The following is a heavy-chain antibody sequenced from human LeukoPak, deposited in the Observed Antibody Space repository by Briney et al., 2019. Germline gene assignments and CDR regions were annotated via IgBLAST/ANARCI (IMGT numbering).Heavy chain of an antibody. D-gene: IGHD3-22*01. V-gene: IGHV3-7*01. Sequence: PGGSLRLSCAASGFTFSSYWMSWVRQAPGKGLEWVANIRQDGSDKYYVDSVKGRFTISRDNSKNTLYLQMNSLRAEDTAVYYCARDRGYYDSSGSSAHNNYYYYGMDVWGQGTTVTVSS. J-gene: IGHJ6*02. CDR2: IRQDGSDK. CDR1: GFTFSSYW. CDR3: ARDRGYYDSSGSSAHNNYYYYGMDV.